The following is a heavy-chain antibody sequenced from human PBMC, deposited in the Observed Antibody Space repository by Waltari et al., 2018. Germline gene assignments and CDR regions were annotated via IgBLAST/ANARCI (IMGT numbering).Heavy chain of an antibody. CDR1: GYTFISPA. CDR2: INTKTGNP. CDR3: AAGLDYLSSYFDP. V-gene: IGHV7-4-1*02. D-gene: IGHD4-17*01. J-gene: IGHJ5*02. Sequence: QVQLVPPGSELKEPWASVKVSCQPSGYTFISPAMNWLRQAPGQGLQWMGWINTKTGNPTYAQGFTGRFVFSLDTSVGTAYLQINSLEAADTAVYYCAAGLDYLSSYFDPWGQGTLVTVSS.